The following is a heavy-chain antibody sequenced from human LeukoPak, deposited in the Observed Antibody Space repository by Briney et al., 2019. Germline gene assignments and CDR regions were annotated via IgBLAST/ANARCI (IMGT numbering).Heavy chain of an antibody. CDR2: INAGNGNT. J-gene: IGHJ6*04. V-gene: IGHV1-3*01. Sequence: GASVKVSCKASGYTFTSYAMHWVRQAPGQRLEWMGWINAGNGNTKYSQKFQGRVTITRDTSASTAYMELSSLSSEDTAVYYCARDRQYYYGSGSYYNYYYGMDVWGKGTTVTVSS. CDR1: GYTFTSYA. CDR3: ARDRQYYYGSGSYYNYYYGMDV. D-gene: IGHD3-10*01.